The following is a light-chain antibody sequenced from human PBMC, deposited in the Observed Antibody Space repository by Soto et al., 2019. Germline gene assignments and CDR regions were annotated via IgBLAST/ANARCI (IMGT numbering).Light chain of an antibody. Sequence: EIVLTQSPGTLSFSPGERATLSCRASQSVSSTSIAWYQQKPGQAPRLLIYGASSRATGIPDRFSGSGSGTDFTLTISRLEPEDFAVYYCQQYGNSPPWTFGQGTKVDIK. V-gene: IGKV3-20*01. CDR3: QQYGNSPPWT. J-gene: IGKJ1*01. CDR2: GAS. CDR1: QSVSSTS.